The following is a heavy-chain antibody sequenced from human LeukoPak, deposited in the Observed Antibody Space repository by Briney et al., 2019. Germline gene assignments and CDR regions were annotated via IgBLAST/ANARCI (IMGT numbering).Heavy chain of an antibody. J-gene: IGHJ4*02. CDR3: ARGAAARYYFDY. CDR2: IWYDGSNK. Sequence: PGGSLRLSCAASGFTFSSYGMHWVRQAPGKGLEWVAVIWYDGSNKYYADSVKGRFTISRDNSKNTLYLQMNSPRAEDTAVYYCARGAAARYYFDYWGQGTLVTVSS. V-gene: IGHV3-33*01. CDR1: GFTFSSYG. D-gene: IGHD6-13*01.